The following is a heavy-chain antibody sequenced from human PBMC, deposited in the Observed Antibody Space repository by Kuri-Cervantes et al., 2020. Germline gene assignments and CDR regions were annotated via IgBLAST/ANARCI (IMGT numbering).Heavy chain of an antibody. J-gene: IGHJ4*02. Sequence: GGSLRLSCAASGFTFSSYGMHWVRQAPGKGLEWVSGISWNSGSIGYADSVKGRFTISRDNSKNTLYLQMNSLRAEDTAVYYCAKFTDGFDYWGQGTLVTVSS. CDR2: ISWNSGSI. D-gene: IGHD5-24*01. V-gene: IGHV3-9*01. CDR1: GFTFSSYG. CDR3: AKFTDGFDY.